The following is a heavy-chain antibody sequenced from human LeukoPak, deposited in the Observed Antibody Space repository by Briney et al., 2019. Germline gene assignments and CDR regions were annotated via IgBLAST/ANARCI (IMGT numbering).Heavy chain of an antibody. CDR2: ISSSSSYI. CDR1: GFTFSSYS. CDR3: ARDLSEWYSSGLYGFDY. D-gene: IGHD6-19*01. V-gene: IGHV3-21*01. Sequence: GGSLRLSCAVSGFTFSSYSITWVRQAPGKGLELDSSISSSSSYIYYADSVKGRFNISRDNAKNSLYLQMNSLRAEDTAVYYCARDLSEWYSSGLYGFDYWGQGTLVTVSS. J-gene: IGHJ4*02.